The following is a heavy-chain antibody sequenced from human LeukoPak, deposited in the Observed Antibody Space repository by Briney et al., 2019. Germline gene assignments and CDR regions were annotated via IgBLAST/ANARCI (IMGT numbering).Heavy chain of an antibody. CDR3: ARVRLQPRTLLDDAFDI. J-gene: IGHJ3*02. V-gene: IGHV3-21*01. CDR2: ISTSSSYI. Sequence: PGGSLRLSCAASGFTFSSYTMNWVRLAPGKGLEWVSFISTSSSYIYYADSVKGRFTISRDNAKNSLYLQMNSLRAEDTAVYYCARVRLQPRTLLDDAFDIWGQGTMVTVSS. CDR1: GFTFSSYT. D-gene: IGHD1-14*01.